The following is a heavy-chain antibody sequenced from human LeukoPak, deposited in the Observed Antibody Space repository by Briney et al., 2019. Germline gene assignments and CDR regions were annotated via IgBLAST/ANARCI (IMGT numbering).Heavy chain of an antibody. J-gene: IGHJ4*02. V-gene: IGHV4-38-2*02. CDR3: ARGHPIY. CDR2: ISHSGST. CDR1: GYSISSGYY. Sequence: SESLSHTRIVSGYSISSGYYWGWIRQPPGKGLGWIRSISHSGSTHYNPSLRSRVTISVDTSKNQCSLRLSSVTASDTVVYYWARGHPIYWGQGTLVTVSS.